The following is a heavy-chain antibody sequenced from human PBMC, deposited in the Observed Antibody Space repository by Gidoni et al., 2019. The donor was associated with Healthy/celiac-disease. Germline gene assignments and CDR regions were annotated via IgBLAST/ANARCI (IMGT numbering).Heavy chain of an antibody. V-gene: IGHV3-9*01. D-gene: IGHD4-17*01. J-gene: IGHJ4*02. CDR2: ISWNSGSI. CDR3: AKDPLPSTVTTTERK. Sequence: EVQLVESGGGLVQPGRSLRLSCAASGFTFDDYAMHWVRQAPGKGLEWVSGISWNSGSIGYADSVKGRFTISRDNAKNSLYLQMNSLRAEDTALYYCAKDPLPSTVTTTERKWGQGTLVTVSS. CDR1: GFTFDDYA.